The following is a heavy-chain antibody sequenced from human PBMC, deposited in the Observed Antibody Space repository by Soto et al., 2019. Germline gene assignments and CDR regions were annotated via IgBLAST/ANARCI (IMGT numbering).Heavy chain of an antibody. CDR1: VYSVSSNSAA. J-gene: IGHJ3*02. CDR3: ARDKGKLVLPIDAFDI. D-gene: IGHD6-6*01. Sequence: PSQTLSLTCAISVYSVSSNSAAWNWIIQSPSRGLEWLGRTYYRSKWSNDYAVSVKSRITINPDTSKNQFSLQLNSVTPDDTAVYYCARDKGKLVLPIDAFDIGGHGTKVSV. CDR2: TYYRSKWSN. V-gene: IGHV6-1*01.